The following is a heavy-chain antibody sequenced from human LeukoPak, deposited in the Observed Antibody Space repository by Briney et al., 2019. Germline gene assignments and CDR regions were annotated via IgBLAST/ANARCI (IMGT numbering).Heavy chain of an antibody. CDR3: AKRRYDSSGYFDY. J-gene: IGHJ4*02. D-gene: IGHD3-22*01. CDR1: GFTFSGYS. Sequence: GGSLRLSCAASGFTFSGYSMTGVRQAPGKGLEGVSAITGRGGYTDYADSVKGRFTISRDNSENTLYLQMNGLWAADTAVYYCAKRRYDSSGYFDYWGQGTLVTVSS. V-gene: IGHV3-23*01. CDR2: ITGRGGYT.